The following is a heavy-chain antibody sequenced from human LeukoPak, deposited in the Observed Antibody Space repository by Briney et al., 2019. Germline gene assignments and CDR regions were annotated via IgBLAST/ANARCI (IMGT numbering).Heavy chain of an antibody. Sequence: GGSLILSCAASGFTFSNYWMSWVRQAPGKGLEWVANIDPDGSETQYVGSEKGRFTTSRDNAKNSLYLQMNSLRAEVTAIYYCARIWYFGDNNWRYFDYWGQGTLVTVSS. CDR2: IDPDGSET. D-gene: IGHD1-20*01. J-gene: IGHJ4*02. V-gene: IGHV3-7*01. CDR3: ARIWYFGDNNWRYFDY. CDR1: GFTFSNYW.